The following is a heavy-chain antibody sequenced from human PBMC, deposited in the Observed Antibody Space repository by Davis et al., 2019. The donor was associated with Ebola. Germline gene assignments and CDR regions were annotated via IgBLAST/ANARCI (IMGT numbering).Heavy chain of an antibody. Sequence: GESLKISCAASGFSFSTFTMHWVRQAPGKGLEWVSGISGSGGMTYYADSVKGRFTISRDNPKKTVSLQMNSLRDEDTAVYYCARDAAFVFDYWGQGILVTVSS. D-gene: IGHD3-10*01. CDR3: ARDAAFVFDY. CDR1: GFSFSTFT. CDR2: ISGSGGMT. V-gene: IGHV3-23*01. J-gene: IGHJ4*02.